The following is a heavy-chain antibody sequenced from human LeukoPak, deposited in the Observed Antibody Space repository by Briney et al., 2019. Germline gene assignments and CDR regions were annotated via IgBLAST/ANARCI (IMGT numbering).Heavy chain of an antibody. Sequence: SVKVSCKASGYTFTSYAISWVRQAPGQGLEWMGRIIPILGIANYAQKFQGRVTITADKSTSTAYMELSSLRSEDTAVYYCARLVPYDSSGYVMDFDYWGQGTLVTVSS. J-gene: IGHJ4*02. CDR1: GYTFTSYA. CDR2: IIPILGIA. V-gene: IGHV1-69*04. D-gene: IGHD3-22*01. CDR3: ARLVPYDSSGYVMDFDY.